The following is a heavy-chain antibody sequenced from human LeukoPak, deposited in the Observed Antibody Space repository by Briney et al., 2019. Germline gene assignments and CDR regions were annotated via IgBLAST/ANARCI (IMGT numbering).Heavy chain of an antibody. J-gene: IGHJ4*02. CDR2: ISYDGSNK. CDR3: ARPIVGSCPRGSFDF. CDR1: AFTFSSYA. D-gene: IGHD1-26*01. Sequence: PGGSLTLSCAASAFTFSSYAMHWVRQAPGKGLEWVAVISYDGSNKFYADSVKGRFTISRDNSKNTLYLQVDSLRIEGTAVYYCARPIVGSCPRGSFDFWGQGSLVTVSS. V-gene: IGHV3-30-3*01.